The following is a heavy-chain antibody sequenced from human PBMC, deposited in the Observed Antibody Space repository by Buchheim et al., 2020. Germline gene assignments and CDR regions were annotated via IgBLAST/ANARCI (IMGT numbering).Heavy chain of an antibody. J-gene: IGHJ6*02. CDR2: ISYDGSNK. CDR1: GFTFSSYA. D-gene: IGHD4-17*01. CDR3: ARVRGDYVFPTRYGMDV. V-gene: IGHV3-30-3*01. Sequence: QVQLVESGGGVVQPGRSLRLSCAASGFTFSSYAMHWVRQAPGKGLEWVAVISYDGSNKYYADSVKGRFTISRDNSKNTLYLQMNSLRAEDTAVYYCARVRGDYVFPTRYGMDVWGQGTT.